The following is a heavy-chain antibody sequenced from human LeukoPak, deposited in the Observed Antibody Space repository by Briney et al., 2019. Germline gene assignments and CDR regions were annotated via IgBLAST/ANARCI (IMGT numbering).Heavy chain of an antibody. V-gene: IGHV4-39*01. D-gene: IGHD3-22*01. CDR2: IYYTGSS. Sequence: SETLSLTCSVSGGSIRSSDDYWGFVRQTPGKGLEWMGSIYYTGSSHYNPSLKSRATISVDTSKNQFSLKLSSVTAADTAVYYCARFGITMIVASIDYWGQGTLVTVSS. CDR1: GGSIRSSDDY. J-gene: IGHJ4*02. CDR3: ARFGITMIVASIDY.